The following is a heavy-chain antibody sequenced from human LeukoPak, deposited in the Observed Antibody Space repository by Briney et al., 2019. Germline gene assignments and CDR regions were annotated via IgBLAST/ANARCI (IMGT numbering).Heavy chain of an antibody. CDR3: AKENHGIVGATTLIDY. Sequence: GGSLRLSCAASGFTFSSYWMHWVRQAPGKGLVWVSRINSNGSSTYYADSVKGRFTISRDNSKNTLYLQMNSLRAEDTAVYYCAKENHGIVGATTLIDYWGQGTLATVSS. CDR2: INSNGSST. J-gene: IGHJ4*02. V-gene: IGHV3-74*01. D-gene: IGHD1-26*01. CDR1: GFTFSSYW.